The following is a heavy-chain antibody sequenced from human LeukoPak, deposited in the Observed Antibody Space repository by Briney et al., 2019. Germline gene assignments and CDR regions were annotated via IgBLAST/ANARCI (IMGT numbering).Heavy chain of an antibody. J-gene: IGHJ6*03. CDR3: ARGVLYYCYMDV. V-gene: IGHV3-43D*03. Sequence: PGGSLRLSCAASGFTFDDYAMHWVRQAPGKGLEWVSLISWDGGSTYYADSVKGRFTISRDNSKNSLYLQMNSLRAEDTALYYCARGVLYYCYMDVWGKGTTVTVSS. CDR2: ISWDGGST. CDR1: GFTFDDYA.